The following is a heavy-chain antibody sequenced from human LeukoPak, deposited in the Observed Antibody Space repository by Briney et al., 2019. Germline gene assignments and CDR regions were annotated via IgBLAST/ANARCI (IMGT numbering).Heavy chain of an antibody. J-gene: IGHJ6*03. CDR3: ARDTNDILTGYLPYYYYYYMDV. CDR1: GYTFTSYG. V-gene: IGHV1-18*01. CDR2: ISAYNGNT. D-gene: IGHD3-9*01. Sequence: ASVKVSCKASGYTFTSYGISWVRQAPGQGLEWMGWISAYNGNTNYAQKLQGRVTMTTDTSTSTAYMELRSLRSDDTAVYYCARDTNDILTGYLPYYYYYYMDVWGKGTTVTVSS.